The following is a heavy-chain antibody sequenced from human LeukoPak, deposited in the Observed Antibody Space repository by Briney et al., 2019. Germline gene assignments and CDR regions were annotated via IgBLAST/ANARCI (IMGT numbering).Heavy chain of an antibody. CDR3: ARRMGGSYYESSGAFDY. CDR1: GYSFTTYW. D-gene: IGHD1-26*01. J-gene: IGHJ4*02. CDR2: IYPGDSDT. Sequence: GESLKISCAGSGYSFTTYWIAWVRQMPGKGLEWMGIIYPGDSDTRYSPSFQGQVTISADKSISTASLQWSSLKASDTAMYYCARRMGGSYYESSGAFDYWGLGTLVTVSS. V-gene: IGHV5-51*01.